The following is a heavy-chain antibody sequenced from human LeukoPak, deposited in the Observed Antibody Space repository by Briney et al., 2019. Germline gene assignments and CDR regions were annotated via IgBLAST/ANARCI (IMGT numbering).Heavy chain of an antibody. J-gene: IGHJ4*02. CDR3: ARGRIMITFGGVIADLYYFDY. CDR1: GGSFSGYY. D-gene: IGHD3-16*02. V-gene: IGHV4-34*01. CDR2: INHSGST. Sequence: SETLSLTCAVYGGSFSGYYWSWIRQPPGKGLKWIGDINHSGSTNYNPSLKSRVTISVDTSKNQFSLKLSSVTAADTAVYYCARGRIMITFGGVIADLYYFDYWGQGTLVTVSS.